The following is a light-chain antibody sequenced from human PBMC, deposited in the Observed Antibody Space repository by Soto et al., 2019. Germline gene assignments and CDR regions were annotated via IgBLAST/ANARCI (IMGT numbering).Light chain of an antibody. Sequence: SYELTQPPPVSVSPGQTASITCSGDKLGDKYACWYQQKPGQSPVLVIYQDSKRPSGIPERFPGSNSGNTATLTISGTQAMDEADYYCQAWDSSTVVFGGGTKLTVL. CDR2: QDS. V-gene: IGLV3-1*01. CDR1: KLGDKY. CDR3: QAWDSSTVV. J-gene: IGLJ2*01.